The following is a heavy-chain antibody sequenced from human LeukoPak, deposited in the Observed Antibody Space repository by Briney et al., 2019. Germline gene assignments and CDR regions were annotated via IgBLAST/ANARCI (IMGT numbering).Heavy chain of an antibody. V-gene: IGHV1-18*01. CDR2: ISAYNGNT. J-gene: IGHJ3*01. CDR1: GYTFTSYG. D-gene: IGHD4-23*01. Sequence: ASVKVSCKASGYTFTSYGISWVRQAPGQGLEWMGWISAYNGNTNYAQKLQGRVTMTTDTSTSTAYMELRSLRSDDTAVYYCARDSRDYGGNSGNAFDLCGQETMVTVSS. CDR3: ARDSRDYGGNSGNAFDL.